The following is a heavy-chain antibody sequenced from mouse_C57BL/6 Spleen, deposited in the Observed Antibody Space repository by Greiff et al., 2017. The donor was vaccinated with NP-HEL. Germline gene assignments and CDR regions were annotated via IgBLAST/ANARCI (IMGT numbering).Heavy chain of an antibody. CDR1: GYAFSSSW. D-gene: IGHD2-4*01. V-gene: IGHV1-82*01. Sequence: QVQLKESGPELVKPGASVKISCKASGYAFSSSWMNWVKQRPGKGLEWIGRIYPGDGDTNYNGKFKGKATLTADKSSSTAYMQLSSLTSEDSAVYFCASSYDYDVYFDVWGTGTTVTVSS. CDR2: IYPGDGDT. J-gene: IGHJ1*03. CDR3: ASSYDYDVYFDV.